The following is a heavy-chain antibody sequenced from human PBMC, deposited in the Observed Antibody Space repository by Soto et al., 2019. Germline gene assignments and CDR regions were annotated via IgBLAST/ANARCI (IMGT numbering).Heavy chain of an antibody. V-gene: IGHV1-24*01. D-gene: IGHD3-22*01. CDR1: GYTLTELS. Sequence: ASVKVSCKVSGYTLTELSMHWVRQAPGKGLEWMGGFDPDDGETIYAQKFQGRVTMTEDTSTDTAYMELSSLTSDDTAVYYCARDYFDRSGLYGMDLWGQGTTVTVSS. CDR3: ARDYFDRSGLYGMDL. CDR2: FDPDDGET. J-gene: IGHJ6*02.